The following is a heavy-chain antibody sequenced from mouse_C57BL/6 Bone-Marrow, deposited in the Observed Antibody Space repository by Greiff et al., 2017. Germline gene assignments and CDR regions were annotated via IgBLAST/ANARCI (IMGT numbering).Heavy chain of an antibody. CDR2: ISSGGSYT. D-gene: IGHD2-3*01. J-gene: IGHJ2*01. Sequence: EVQGVESGGDLVKPGGSLKLSCAASGFTFSSYGMSWVRQTPDKRLEWVATISSGGSYTYYPDRVKGRFTISRDNAKNTLYLQMSSLKSEDTAMYYCARYGYYWGYYFDYWGQGTTLTVSS. CDR3: ARYGYYWGYYFDY. CDR1: GFTFSSYG. V-gene: IGHV5-6*01.